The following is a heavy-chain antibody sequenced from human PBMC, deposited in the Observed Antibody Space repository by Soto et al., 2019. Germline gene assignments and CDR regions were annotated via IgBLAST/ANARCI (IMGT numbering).Heavy chain of an antibody. CDR1: GYSISSGYY. V-gene: IGHV4-38-2*01. Sequence: PSETLSLTCAVSGYSISSGYYWGWIRQHPGKGLEWIGSIYHSGSTYYNPSLKSRVTISVDTSKNQFSLKLSSVTAADTAVYYCARGRGDYVAFDIWGQGTMVTVSS. J-gene: IGHJ3*02. D-gene: IGHD4-17*01. CDR3: ARGRGDYVAFDI. CDR2: IYHSGST.